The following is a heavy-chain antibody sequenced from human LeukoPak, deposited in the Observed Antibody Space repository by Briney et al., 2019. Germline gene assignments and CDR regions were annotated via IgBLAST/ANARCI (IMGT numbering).Heavy chain of an antibody. Sequence: GGSLRLSCAASGFTFSSYAMSWVRQAPGKGLEWVSAISGSGGSTYYADSVKGRFTISGDNSKNTLYLQMNSLRAEDTAVYYCAKTPRGYYDSSGYYYDYWGQGTLVTVSS. V-gene: IGHV3-23*01. CDR1: GFTFSSYA. J-gene: IGHJ4*02. CDR2: ISGSGGST. D-gene: IGHD3-22*01. CDR3: AKTPRGYYDSSGYYYDY.